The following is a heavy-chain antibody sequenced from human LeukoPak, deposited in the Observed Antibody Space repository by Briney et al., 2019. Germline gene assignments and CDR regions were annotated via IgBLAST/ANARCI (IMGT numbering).Heavy chain of an antibody. CDR1: GFTFSSYA. J-gene: IGHJ6*03. Sequence: PGGSLRLSCAASGFTFSSYAMHWVRQAPGKGLEWVAVISYDGSNKYYADSVKGRFTISRDNSKNTLYLQMNSLRAEDTAVYYCAREGRQVGFYYMDVWGKGATVTVSS. V-gene: IGHV3-30*04. D-gene: IGHD1-26*01. CDR3: AREGRQVGFYYMDV. CDR2: ISYDGSNK.